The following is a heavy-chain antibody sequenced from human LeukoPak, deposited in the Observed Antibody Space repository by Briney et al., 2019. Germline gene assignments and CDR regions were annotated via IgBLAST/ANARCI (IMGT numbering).Heavy chain of an antibody. J-gene: IGHJ4*02. V-gene: IGHV3-21*01. CDR2: ITSDGRYK. CDR3: ARERQLERLAFGKEGSAFDY. D-gene: IGHD1-1*01. Sequence: GGSLRLSCAASGFTFSNYNMNWVRQAPGKSLEWVSSITSDGRYKYYVDSVRGRFTISRDNAKNSLYLQMNRLRAEDTAVYYCARERQLERLAFGKEGSAFDYWGQGTLVTVSS. CDR1: GFTFSNYN.